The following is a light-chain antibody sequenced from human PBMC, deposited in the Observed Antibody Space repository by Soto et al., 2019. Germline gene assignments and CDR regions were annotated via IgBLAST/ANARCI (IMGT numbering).Light chain of an antibody. Sequence: QSALTQPRSVSGSPGQSVTISCTGTSSDVGGYNYVSWYQHHPGKAPKLVIYDVYQRPSGVSSRFSGSKSGNTAFLTISGLQTEDEADYYCVSYTSRSTYVFGSGTKVTVL. CDR1: SSDVGGYNY. J-gene: IGLJ1*01. CDR3: VSYTSRSTYV. CDR2: DVY. V-gene: IGLV2-11*01.